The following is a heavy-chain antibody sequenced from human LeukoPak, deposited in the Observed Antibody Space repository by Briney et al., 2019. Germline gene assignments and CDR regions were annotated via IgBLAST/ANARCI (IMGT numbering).Heavy chain of an antibody. CDR1: GGSISSGGYS. D-gene: IGHD5-12*01. J-gene: IGHJ6*02. CDR2: IYHSGST. V-gene: IGHV4-30-2*01. Sequence: PSQTLSLTCAVSGGSISSGGYSWSWIRQPPGKGLEWIGYIYHSGSTYYSPSLKSRITISVDRSKNQFSLKLSSVTAADTAVYYCARDVADGMDVWGQGTTVTVPS. CDR3: ARDVADGMDV.